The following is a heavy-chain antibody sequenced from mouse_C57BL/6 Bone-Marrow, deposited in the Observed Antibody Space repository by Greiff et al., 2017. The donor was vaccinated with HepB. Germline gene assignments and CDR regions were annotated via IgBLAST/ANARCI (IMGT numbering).Heavy chain of an antibody. J-gene: IGHJ2*01. CDR1: GFTFSSVG. CDR2: ISSDSTTV. V-gene: IGHV5-17*02. CDR3: ARLGVSSYFDY. Sequence: EVKLMESGGGLVQPGGSRKLSCSPSGFTFSSVGMHWVRQVPEKGLEWVAYISSDSTTVYYAVTVKGRFIISRDNPKNTLFLQMTSLRSEDSAMFYCARLGVSSYFDYWGQGTTLTVSS.